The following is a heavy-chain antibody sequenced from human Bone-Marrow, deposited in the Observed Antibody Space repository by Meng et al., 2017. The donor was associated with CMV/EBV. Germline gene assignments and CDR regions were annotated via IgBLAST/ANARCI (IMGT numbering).Heavy chain of an antibody. CDR2: IYYSGST. J-gene: IGHJ4*02. CDR3: ARVYDFWSGYLDY. CDR1: GGSISSSSYS. D-gene: IGHD3-3*01. V-gene: IGHV4-39*07. Sequence: SETLSLTRTVSGGSISSSSYSWGWTRQPPGKGLEWIGSIYYSGSTYYNPSLTSRVTISVDTSKNQFSLKLSSVTAADTAVYYCARVYDFWSGYLDYWGQGTLVTVSS.